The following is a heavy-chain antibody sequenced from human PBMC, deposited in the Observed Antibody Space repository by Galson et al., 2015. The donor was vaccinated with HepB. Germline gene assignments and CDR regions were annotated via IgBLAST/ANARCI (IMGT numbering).Heavy chain of an antibody. Sequence: QSGAEVKKPGESLKISCKGSGYSFTSYWIGWVRQMPGKGLEWMGIIYPGDSDTRYSPSFQGQVTISADKSISTAYLQWSSLKASDTAMYYCARHEDIVVVPAAMDVWGQGTTVTVSS. D-gene: IGHD2-2*01. CDR3: ARHEDIVVVPAAMDV. CDR1: GYSFTSYW. J-gene: IGHJ6*02. CDR2: IYPGDSDT. V-gene: IGHV5-51*01.